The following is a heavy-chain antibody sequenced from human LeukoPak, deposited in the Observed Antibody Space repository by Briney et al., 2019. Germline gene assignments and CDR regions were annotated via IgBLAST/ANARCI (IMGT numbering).Heavy chain of an antibody. CDR3: AKDRGSSYYYGMDV. CDR1: GFTFSSYS. D-gene: IGHD3-10*01. CDR2: ISSSSSTI. Sequence: GGSLRLSCAASGFTFSSYSMNWVRQAPGKGLEWVSYISSSSSTIYYADSVKGRFTISRDNAKNSLYLQMNSLRAEDTAVYYCAKDRGSSYYYGMDVWGQGTTVTVSS. V-gene: IGHV3-48*01. J-gene: IGHJ6*02.